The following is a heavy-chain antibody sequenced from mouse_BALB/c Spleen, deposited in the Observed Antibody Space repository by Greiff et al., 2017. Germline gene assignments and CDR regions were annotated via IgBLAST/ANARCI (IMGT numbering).Heavy chain of an antibody. CDR3: ARLGYDVSDFDY. CDR2: INPYNDGT. D-gene: IGHD2-2*01. CDR1: GYTFTSYV. J-gene: IGHJ2*01. V-gene: IGHV1-14*01. Sequence: EVKLVESGPELVKPGASVKMSCKASGYTFTSYVMHWVKQKPGQGLEWIGYINPYNDGTKYNEKFKGKATLTSDKSSSTAYMELSSLTSEDSAVYYCARLGYDVSDFDYWGQGTTLTVSS.